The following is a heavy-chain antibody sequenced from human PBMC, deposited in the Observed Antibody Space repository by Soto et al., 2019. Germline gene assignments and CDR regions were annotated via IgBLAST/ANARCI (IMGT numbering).Heavy chain of an antibody. CDR2: IYYSGST. CDR3: ARHSMIVDY. J-gene: IGHJ4*02. CDR1: GGPISSYY. Sequence: QVQLQESGPGLVKPSETLSLTCTVSGGPISSYYWSWIRQPPGKGLEWIGYIYYSGSTNYNPSLKSRVTISVDTSKNQFSLKLSSVTAADTAVYYCARHSMIVDYWGQGTLVTVSS. D-gene: IGHD3-22*01. V-gene: IGHV4-59*08.